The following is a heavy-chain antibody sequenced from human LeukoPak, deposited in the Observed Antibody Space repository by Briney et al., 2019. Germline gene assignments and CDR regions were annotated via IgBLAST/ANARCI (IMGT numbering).Heavy chain of an antibody. CDR1: GFTFSNAW. V-gene: IGHV3-15*01. CDR3: ANPPTVTSFDY. D-gene: IGHD4-11*01. CDR2: IKSKTFGGTT. J-gene: IGHJ4*02. Sequence: GGSLRLSCAASGFTFSNAWMSWVRQAPGKGLEWVGRIKSKTFGGTTDYAAPVKGRFTISRGDSKNTLYLQMNSLRAEDTAVYHCANPPTVTSFDYWGQGTLVTVSS.